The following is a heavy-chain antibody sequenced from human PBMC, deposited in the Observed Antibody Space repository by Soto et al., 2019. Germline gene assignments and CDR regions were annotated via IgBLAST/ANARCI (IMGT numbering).Heavy chain of an antibody. CDR1: GYTFTHYG. J-gene: IGHJ4*02. Sequence: QIQLVQSGAEMKKPGASVKVSCKPSGYTFTHYGVSWLRQAPGQGLEWMGWISAYNGNTDYAHKFQGRVALTTDTSRSTAYMELRGLSPDDTAVYYCARDGPGSGVPFWDYWGQGTLVTVSS. CDR3: ARDGPGSGVPFWDY. D-gene: IGHD2-15*01. V-gene: IGHV1-18*04. CDR2: ISAYNGNT.